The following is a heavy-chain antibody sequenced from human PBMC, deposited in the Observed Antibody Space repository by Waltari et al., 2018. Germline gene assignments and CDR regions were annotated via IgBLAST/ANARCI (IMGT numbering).Heavy chain of an antibody. CDR3: ARRDREAAKVGAFDI. CDR2: IYYSGST. CDR1: GGSISNSSYY. Sequence: QLQLQESGPGLVKPSETLSLTCTVSGGSISNSSYYWGWIRQPPGKGLEWIGSIYYSGSTYYNPSLKSRVTISVDTSKNQFSLKLSSVTAADTAVYYCARRDREAAKVGAFDIWGQGTMVTVSS. V-gene: IGHV4-39*01. J-gene: IGHJ3*02. D-gene: IGHD6-25*01.